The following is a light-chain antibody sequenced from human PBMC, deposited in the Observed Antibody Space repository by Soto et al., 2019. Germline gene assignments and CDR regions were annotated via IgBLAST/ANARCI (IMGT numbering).Light chain of an antibody. CDR1: QSLSSSY. V-gene: IGKV3-20*01. J-gene: IGKJ2*01. CDR2: GAS. CDR3: QQYGSSPVT. Sequence: EIVLTQSPGTLSLSPGERATLSCRASQSLSSSYLAWYQQKPGQAPRLLIYGASSRATGIPDRFSGSGSGTDFTLTISRLEPEDFAVYYCQQYGSSPVTFGQGTKLEIK.